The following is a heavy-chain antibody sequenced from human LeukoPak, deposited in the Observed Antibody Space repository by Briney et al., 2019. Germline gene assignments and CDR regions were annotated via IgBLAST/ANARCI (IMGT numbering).Heavy chain of an antibody. Sequence: SETLSLTCAVSGGSISSGGYSWSWIRQPPGKGLEWIGYIYHSGSTYYNPSLKSRVTISVDRSKNQFSLKLSSVTAADTAVYYCARDLYRRSGDIVVVPAATFDPWGQGTLVTVSS. CDR3: ARDLYRRSGDIVVVPAATFDP. CDR2: IYHSGST. V-gene: IGHV4-30-2*01. J-gene: IGHJ5*02. CDR1: GGSISSGGYS. D-gene: IGHD2-2*01.